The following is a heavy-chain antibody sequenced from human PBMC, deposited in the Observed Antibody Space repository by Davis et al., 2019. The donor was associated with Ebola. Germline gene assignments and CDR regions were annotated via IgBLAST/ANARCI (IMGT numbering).Heavy chain of an antibody. V-gene: IGHV1-3*01. D-gene: IGHD1-1*01. J-gene: IGHJ4*02. CDR3: ARVRTGTPGCLEY. CDR1: GYTFTNYA. CDR2: INGGTGNT. Sequence: ASVKVSCKASGYTFTNYAIHWVRQAPGQRLEWMGWINGGTGNTKYSQKFQGRVTITRDTSASTAYMELRSLRSEDTAIYYCARVRTGTPGCLEYWGQGTLVTVSS.